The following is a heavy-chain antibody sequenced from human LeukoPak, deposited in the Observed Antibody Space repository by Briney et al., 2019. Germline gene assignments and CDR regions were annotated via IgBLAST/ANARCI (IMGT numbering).Heavy chain of an antibody. CDR2: INHSGST. Sequence: SETLSLTCAVYGGSFSGYYWSWIRQPPGKGLECIGEINHSGSTNYNPSLKSRVTISVDTSKNQFSLKLSSVTAADTAVYYCARGRRGGGCFDYWGQGTLVTVSS. CDR1: GGSFSGYY. D-gene: IGHD3-16*01. V-gene: IGHV4-34*01. CDR3: ARGRRGGGCFDY. J-gene: IGHJ4*02.